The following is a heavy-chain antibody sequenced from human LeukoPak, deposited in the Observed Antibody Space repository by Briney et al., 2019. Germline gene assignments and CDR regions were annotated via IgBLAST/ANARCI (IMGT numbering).Heavy chain of an antibody. V-gene: IGHV4-59*01. CDR3: ARYCSGGSCGFDP. Sequence: SETLSLTCAVYGGSISSYYWSWIRQPPGKGLEWIGYIYYSGSTNYNPSLKSRVTISVDTSKNQFSLKLTSVTAADTAVYYCARYCSGGSCGFDPWGQGTLVTVSS. CDR2: IYYSGST. CDR1: GGSISSYY. J-gene: IGHJ5*02. D-gene: IGHD2-15*01.